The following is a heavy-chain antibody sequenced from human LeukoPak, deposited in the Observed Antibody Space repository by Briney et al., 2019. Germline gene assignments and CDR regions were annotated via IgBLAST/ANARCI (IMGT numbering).Heavy chain of an antibody. Sequence: GGSLRLSCAASGFTFSSYWMSWVRQAPGKGLEWVANIKQDGSEKYYADSVKGRFTISRDNSKNTLYLQMNSLRAEDTAVYYCARSAGRYDILTGSDYWGQGTLVTVSS. CDR2: IKQDGSEK. D-gene: IGHD3-9*01. V-gene: IGHV3-7*01. J-gene: IGHJ4*02. CDR3: ARSAGRYDILTGSDY. CDR1: GFTFSSYW.